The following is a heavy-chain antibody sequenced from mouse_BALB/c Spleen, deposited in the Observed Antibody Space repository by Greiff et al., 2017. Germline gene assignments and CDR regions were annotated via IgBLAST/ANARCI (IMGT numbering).Heavy chain of an antibody. Sequence: QVQLKQPGAELVKPGASVKLSCKASGYTFTSYWMHWVKQRPGQGLEWIGEINPSNGRTNYNEKFKSKATLTVDKSSSTAYMQLSSLTSEDSAVYYCARRTYYDYDDWGQGTTLTVSS. D-gene: IGHD2-4*01. CDR1: GYTFTSYW. CDR2: INPSNGRT. J-gene: IGHJ2*01. V-gene: IGHV1S81*02. CDR3: ARRTYYDYDD.